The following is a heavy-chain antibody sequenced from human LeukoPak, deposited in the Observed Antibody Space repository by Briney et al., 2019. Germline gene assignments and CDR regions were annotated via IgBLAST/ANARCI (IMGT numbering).Heavy chain of an antibody. V-gene: IGHV3-30*03. CDR2: ISYDGSNK. CDR3: ASGGYCSSTSCTQGMDV. CDR1: GFTFSSYG. D-gene: IGHD2-2*01. Sequence: PGRSLRLSCAASGFTFSSYGMHWVRQAPGKGLEWVAVISYDGSNKYYADSVKGRFTISRDNSKNTLYLQMNSLRAEDTAVYYCASGGYCSSTSCTQGMDVWGQGTTVTVSS. J-gene: IGHJ6*02.